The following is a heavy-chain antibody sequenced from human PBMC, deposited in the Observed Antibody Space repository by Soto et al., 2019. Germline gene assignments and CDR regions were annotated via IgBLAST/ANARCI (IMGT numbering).Heavy chain of an antibody. CDR1: GGTFSSYA. J-gene: IGHJ1*01. D-gene: IGHD3-3*01. CDR2: IITIFGTA. CDR3: ARGPFWSGPLLVVYFQH. Sequence: QVQLVQSGAEVKKPGSSVKVSCKASGGTFSSYAISWVRQAPGQGLEWMGGIITIFGTANYAQKFQGRVTITAAKATSTAYMELSSLRSEDTAVYYCARGPFWSGPLLVVYFQHWGQGTLVTVSS. V-gene: IGHV1-69*06.